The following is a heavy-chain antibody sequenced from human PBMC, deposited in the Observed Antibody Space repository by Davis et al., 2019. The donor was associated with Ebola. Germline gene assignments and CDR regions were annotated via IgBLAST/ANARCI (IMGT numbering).Heavy chain of an antibody. CDR3: VKGGGYFDTSGYPFDY. Sequence: GESLKISCAASGFIFNDYAMSWVRQAPGKGLEWVSSISGSGGTTYYADSVEGRFNISRDNSRHTVFLQMNSLRAEDTALYYCVKGGGYFDTSGYPFDYWGQGTLVTVSS. CDR2: ISGSGGTT. D-gene: IGHD3-22*01. J-gene: IGHJ4*02. CDR1: GFIFNDYA. V-gene: IGHV3-23*01.